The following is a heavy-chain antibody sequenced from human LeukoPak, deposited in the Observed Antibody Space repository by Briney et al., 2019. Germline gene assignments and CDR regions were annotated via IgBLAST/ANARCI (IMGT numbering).Heavy chain of an antibody. CDR1: GFTFSSYE. D-gene: IGHD2-15*01. CDR2: ISSSGSTI. Sequence: GGSLRLSCAASGFTFSSYEMNWVRQAPGKGLEWVSYISSSGSTIYYADSVKGRFTISRDNSKNTLYLQMNSLRAEDTAVYYCARSQFVVVVAATQLWFDPWGQGTLVTVSS. J-gene: IGHJ5*02. V-gene: IGHV3-48*03. CDR3: ARSQFVVVVAATQLWFDP.